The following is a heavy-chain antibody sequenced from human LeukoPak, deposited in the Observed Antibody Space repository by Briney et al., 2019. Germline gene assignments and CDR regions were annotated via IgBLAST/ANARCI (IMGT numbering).Heavy chain of an antibody. Sequence: SETLSLTCTVSGGSISSSDYYWSWIRQPPGKGLEWIGYIYYSGSTYYNPSLKSRVTISVDTSKNQFSLKLSSVTAADTAVYYCAGRYSGSLTSSEYYFDYWGQGTLVTVSS. D-gene: IGHD1-26*01. CDR3: AGRYSGSLTSSEYYFDY. V-gene: IGHV4-30-4*08. J-gene: IGHJ4*02. CDR1: GGSISSSDYY. CDR2: IYYSGST.